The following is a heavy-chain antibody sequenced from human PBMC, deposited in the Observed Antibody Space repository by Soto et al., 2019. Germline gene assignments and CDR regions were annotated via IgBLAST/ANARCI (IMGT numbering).Heavy chain of an antibody. J-gene: IGHJ4*02. CDR1: GYIFTGYH. Sequence: QVQVVQSGAEMKEPGASVKVSCKASGYIFTGYHMHWVRQAPGLGLEWMGWFNPNSGDTNYAQKLQGRVTMTTDTSTSTAYMELRSLRSDDTAVYYCARGCSGGSCYFRGSTPPDYWGQGTLVTVSS. D-gene: IGHD2-15*01. CDR3: ARGCSGGSCYFRGSTPPDY. V-gene: IGHV1-2*02. CDR2: FNPNSGDT.